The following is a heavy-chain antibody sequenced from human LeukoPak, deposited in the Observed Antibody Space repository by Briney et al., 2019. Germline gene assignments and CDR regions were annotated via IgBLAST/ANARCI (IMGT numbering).Heavy chain of an antibody. J-gene: IGHJ4*02. CDR1: GYTFTSYG. D-gene: IGHD3-3*01. CDR3: ARENPAGYYDFWSGSYYFDY. CDR2: ISAYNGNT. V-gene: IGHV1-18*01. Sequence: ASVKVSCKASGYTFTSYGISWVRQAPGQGLEWMGWISAYNGNTNYAQKLQGRVTMTTDTSTSTAYMELRSLRSDDTAVYYCARENPAGYYDFWSGSYYFDYWGQGTLVTVSS.